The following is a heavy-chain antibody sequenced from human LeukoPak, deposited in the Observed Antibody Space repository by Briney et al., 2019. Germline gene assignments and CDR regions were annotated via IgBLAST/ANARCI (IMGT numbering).Heavy chain of an antibody. D-gene: IGHD3-10*01. CDR2: IYPGDSDT. CDR3: ARQGGGSGSYLGDAFDI. CDR1: GYTFTSYW. Sequence: GESLKISCKASGYTFTSYWIGRVRQMPGKGLEWMGIIYPGDSDTRYSPSFQGQVTISADKSISTAYLQWSSLKASDTALYYCARQGGGSGSYLGDAFDIWGQGTMVTVSS. V-gene: IGHV5-51*01. J-gene: IGHJ3*02.